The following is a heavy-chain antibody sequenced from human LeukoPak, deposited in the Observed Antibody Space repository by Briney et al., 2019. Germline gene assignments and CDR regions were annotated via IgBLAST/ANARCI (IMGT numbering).Heavy chain of an antibody. CDR3: TRGITGTIRFGWFDP. Sequence: GGSLRLSCTASGFTFGDYAMSWFRQAPGKGLEWVGFIRSKAYGGTTEYAASVKGRFTISRDDSKSIAYLQMNSLKTGDTAVYYCTRGITGTIRFGWFDPWGQGTLVTVSS. D-gene: IGHD1-7*01. CDR2: IRSKAYGGTT. J-gene: IGHJ5*02. CDR1: GFTFGDYA. V-gene: IGHV3-49*03.